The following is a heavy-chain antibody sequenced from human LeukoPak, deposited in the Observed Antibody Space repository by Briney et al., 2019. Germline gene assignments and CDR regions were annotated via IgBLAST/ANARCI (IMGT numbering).Heavy chain of an antibody. Sequence: PGGSLRLSCLGTGLALKNYWMTWVRQAPGKGLEWVSYISSSGSTIYYADSVKGRFTISRDNAKNSLYLQMTSLRAEDTVVYYCARDWESADYWGQGTLVTVSS. CDR3: ARDWESADY. CDR2: ISSSGSTI. CDR1: GLALKNYW. J-gene: IGHJ4*02. V-gene: IGHV3-11*01. D-gene: IGHD1-26*01.